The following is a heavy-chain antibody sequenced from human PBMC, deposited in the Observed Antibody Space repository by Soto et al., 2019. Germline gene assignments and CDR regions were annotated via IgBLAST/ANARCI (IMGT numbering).Heavy chain of an antibody. V-gene: IGHV3-74*01. D-gene: IGHD6-19*01. CDR1: GFTFSSYW. CDR3: ASGYSSGWYSGGTDY. CDR2: INSDGSST. Sequence: GSLRLSCAASGFTFSSYWMHWVRQAPGKGLVWVSRINSDGSSTNYADSVEGRFTISRDNAKNTLYPQMNSLRAEDTAVYYCASGYSSGWYSGGTDYWGQGTLVTVSS. J-gene: IGHJ4*02.